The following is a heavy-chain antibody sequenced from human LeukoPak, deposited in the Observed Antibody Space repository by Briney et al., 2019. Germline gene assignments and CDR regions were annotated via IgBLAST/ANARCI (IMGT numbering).Heavy chain of an antibody. CDR3: AKKGAGTSASLFDY. D-gene: IGHD6-19*01. V-gene: IGHV3-21*01. J-gene: IGHJ4*02. CDR2: ISSSSSYI. Sequence: PGGSLRLSCAASGFTFSSYSMNWVRQDPGKGLEWVSSISSSSSYIHYADAVKGRFTISRDNAKNSLYLQMNSLRAEDTAVYYCAKKGAGTSASLFDYWGQGTLVTVSS. CDR1: GFTFSSYS.